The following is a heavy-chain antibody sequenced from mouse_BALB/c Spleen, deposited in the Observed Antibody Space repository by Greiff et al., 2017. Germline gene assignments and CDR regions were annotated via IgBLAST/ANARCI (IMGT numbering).Heavy chain of an antibody. Sequence: EVQRVESGPSLVKPSQTLSLTCSVTGDSFTSGYWNWIRKFPGNKLEYMGYISYSGSTYYNPSLKSRISITRDTSKNQYYLQLNSVTTEDTATYYCARWVTTVVETEKDGLAYWGQGTRVTVAA. CDR3: ARWVTTVVETEKDGLAY. V-gene: IGHV3-8*02. CDR1: GDSFTSGY. CDR2: ISYSGST. D-gene: IGHD1-1*01. J-gene: IGHJ3*01.